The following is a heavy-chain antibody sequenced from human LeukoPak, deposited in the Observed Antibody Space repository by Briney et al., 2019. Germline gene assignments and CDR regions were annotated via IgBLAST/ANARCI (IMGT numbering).Heavy chain of an antibody. CDR3: AKSHANSGTYHSFFDY. V-gene: IGHV3-30*18. D-gene: IGHD1-26*01. CDR2: ISYDGSNK. Sequence: PGRSLRLSCAASGFTFNNYGMHWVRQAPAKGLKWVALISYDGSNKYYADSVKGRFTISRDNSKNTLFLQMNSLRPDDTAVYYCAKSHANSGTYHSFFDYWGQGTLVTVSS. J-gene: IGHJ4*02. CDR1: GFTFNNYG.